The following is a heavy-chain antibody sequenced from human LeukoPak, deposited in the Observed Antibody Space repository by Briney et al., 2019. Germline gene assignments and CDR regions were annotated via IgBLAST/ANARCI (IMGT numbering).Heavy chain of an antibody. CDR2: IYYSGST. CDR3: ARVAPVAPIDY. CDR1: GGSISSSSYY. J-gene: IGHJ4*02. Sequence: PSETLSLTCTVSGGSISSSSYYWGWIRQPPGKGLEWIGSIYYSGSTYYNPSLKSRVTISVDTSKNQFSLKLSSVTAADTAVYYCARVAPVAPIDYWGQGTLVTVSS. V-gene: IGHV4-39*07. D-gene: IGHD6-19*01.